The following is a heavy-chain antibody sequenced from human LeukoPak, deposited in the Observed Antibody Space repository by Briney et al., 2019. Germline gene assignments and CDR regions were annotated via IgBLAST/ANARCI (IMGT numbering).Heavy chain of an antibody. Sequence: ASVKVSCKASGYTFTGYYIHWVRQAPGQGLEWMGWIFPKTGGTSYAQKFQGRVTMTRDTSISTAYMELIGLRSDDTAVYYCAGPWDQVGFDPWGQGTLVTVSS. CDR1: GYTFTGYY. V-gene: IGHV1-2*02. D-gene: IGHD1-26*01. J-gene: IGHJ5*02. CDR3: AGPWDQVGFDP. CDR2: IFPKTGGT.